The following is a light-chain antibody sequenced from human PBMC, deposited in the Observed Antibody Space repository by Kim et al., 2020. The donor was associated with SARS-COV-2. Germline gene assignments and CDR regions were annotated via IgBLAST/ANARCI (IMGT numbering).Light chain of an antibody. V-gene: IGKV1-5*01. CDR3: QQYNNYWT. CDR1: QTISSW. Sequence: DIQMTQSPSTLSASVGDRVTISCRASQTISSWLAWYQQKPGNAPTLLISDASSLESGVPSRFSGSGSGTEFTLTISNLQPDDFATYYCQQYNNYWTFGQGTKVEIK. J-gene: IGKJ1*01. CDR2: DAS.